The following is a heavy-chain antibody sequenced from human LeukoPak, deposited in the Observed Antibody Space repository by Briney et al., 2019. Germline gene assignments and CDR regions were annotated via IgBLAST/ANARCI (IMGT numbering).Heavy chain of an antibody. D-gene: IGHD2-15*01. CDR2: ISGSGAAT. CDR1: GLIFSSYS. V-gene: IGHV3-23*01. CDR3: APDLRGAAWSLDY. J-gene: IGHJ4*02. Sequence: GGSLRLSCAASGLIFSSYSMNWVRQAPGKGLEWVSGISGSGAATYYADSVRGRFTISRDNTRNTMYLQMNSLRAEDTAVYYCAPDLRGAAWSLDYWGQGTLVTVSS.